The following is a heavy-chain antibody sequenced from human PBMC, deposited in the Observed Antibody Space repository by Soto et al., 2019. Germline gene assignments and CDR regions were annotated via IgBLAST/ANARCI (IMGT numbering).Heavy chain of an antibody. D-gene: IGHD2-21*02. Sequence: EVEVLESGGGLVQPGGSLRLSCAASGFTFRNYAMSWIRQAPGKGLEWVSGISGSGDDTHFGDSVKGRFTISRDNSKNTLYLQMNGLRADDTAIYYCARDLPLYCRGDCNFDFWGQGTLVTVSS. V-gene: IGHV3-23*01. CDR2: ISGSGDDT. J-gene: IGHJ4*02. CDR3: ARDLPLYCRGDCNFDF. CDR1: GFTFRNYA.